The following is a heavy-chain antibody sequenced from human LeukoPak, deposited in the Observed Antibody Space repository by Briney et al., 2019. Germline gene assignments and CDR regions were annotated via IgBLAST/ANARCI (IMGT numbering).Heavy chain of an antibody. J-gene: IGHJ4*02. CDR1: DGSFSGYY. V-gene: IGHV4-34*01. D-gene: IGHD1-1*01. CDR3: ARLELERGFDY. Sequence: PSETLSLTCAVYDGSFSGYYWSWIRQPPGKGLEWIGEINHSGSTNYNPSLKSRVTISVDTSKNQFSLKLSSVTAADTAVYYCARLELERGFDYWGQGTLVTVSS. CDR2: INHSGST.